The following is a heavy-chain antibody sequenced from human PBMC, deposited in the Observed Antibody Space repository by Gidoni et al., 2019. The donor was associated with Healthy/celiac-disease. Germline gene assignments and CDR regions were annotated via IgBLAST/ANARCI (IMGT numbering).Heavy chain of an antibody. CDR3: ARDSLSVALSSGYDAFDI. D-gene: IGHD3-22*01. CDR1: GFTFSRYS. Sequence: EVQLVESGGGLVKPGGSLRLSCAASGFTFSRYSMNWVRQAPGKGLEWVSSISSSSSYIYYADSVKGRFTISRDNAKNSLYLQMNSLRAEDTAVYYCARDSLSVALSSGYDAFDIWGQGTMVTVSS. V-gene: IGHV3-21*01. CDR2: ISSSSSYI. J-gene: IGHJ3*02.